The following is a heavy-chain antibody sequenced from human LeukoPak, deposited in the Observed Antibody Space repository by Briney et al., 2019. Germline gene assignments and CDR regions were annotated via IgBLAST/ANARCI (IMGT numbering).Heavy chain of an antibody. V-gene: IGHV4-59*11. CDR2: IYYTGPT. J-gene: IGHJ4*02. Sequence: PSETLSLTCTVGGGSLSGHYWGWIRQPPGKGLELVGHIYYTGPTFYNPSLNSRVTITLDTSRNQFSLRLTSVTAADTAVYYCARFPWGCSTASCYLTNWGQGALVTVSS. CDR3: ARFPWGCSTASCYLTN. D-gene: IGHD2-2*01. CDR1: GGSLSGHY.